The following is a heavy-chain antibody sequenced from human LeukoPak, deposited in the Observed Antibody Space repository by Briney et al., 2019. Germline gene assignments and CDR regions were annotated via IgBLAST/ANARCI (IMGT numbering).Heavy chain of an antibody. Sequence: GASVKVSCKASGYTFTSYYMHWVRQAPGQGLEWMGIINPSGGSTSYAQKFQGRVTMTRDTSTSTVYMELSSLRSEDTAVYYCARRGYCSSTSCLDAFDIWGQGTMVTVSS. D-gene: IGHD2-2*01. J-gene: IGHJ3*02. CDR1: GYTFTSYY. CDR3: ARRGYCSSTSCLDAFDI. V-gene: IGHV1-46*01. CDR2: INPSGGST.